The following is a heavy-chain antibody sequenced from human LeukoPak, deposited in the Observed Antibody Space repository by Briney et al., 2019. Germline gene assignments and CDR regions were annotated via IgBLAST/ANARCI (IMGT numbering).Heavy chain of an antibody. CDR2: VSTSSDNT. CDR1: GFTFSSYA. Sequence: GGSLRLSCAASGFTFSSYAMSWVRQAPGKGLEWVSVVSTSSDNTHYADSVKGRFTISRDNSKNTVYLQMNSLRVEDTAVYYCAKEGRYCSSTSCDYYFDNWGQGTLVTVSS. D-gene: IGHD2-2*01. V-gene: IGHV3-23*01. J-gene: IGHJ4*02. CDR3: AKEGRYCSSTSCDYYFDN.